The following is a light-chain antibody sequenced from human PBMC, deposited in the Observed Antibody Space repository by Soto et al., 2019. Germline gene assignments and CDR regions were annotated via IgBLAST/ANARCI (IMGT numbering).Light chain of an antibody. CDR3: CSYAGSRTFI. J-gene: IGLJ2*01. CDR2: EGS. Sequence: QSALTQPASVSGSPGQSITVSCTGTSTDVGRYNLVSWYQQHPGKAPKLIIYEGSKRPSGLFNRFSGSKSGNTASLTISGLQDEDEADYYCCSYAGSRTFIFGGGTQLTVL. V-gene: IGLV2-23*01. CDR1: STDVGRYNL.